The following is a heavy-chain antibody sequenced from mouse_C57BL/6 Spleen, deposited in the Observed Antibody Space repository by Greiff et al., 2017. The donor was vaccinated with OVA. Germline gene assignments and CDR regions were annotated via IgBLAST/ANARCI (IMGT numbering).Heavy chain of an antibody. CDR1: GFTFSDYG. D-gene: IGHD1-1*01. J-gene: IGHJ4*01. CDR2: ISRGSSTT. CDR3: ARQKDYYGSSYPYYAMDC. V-gene: IGHV5-17*01. Sequence: EVMLVESGGGLVKPGGSLKLSCAASGFTFSDYGMHWVRQAPEKGLGWVAYISRGSSTTNYADKVKGRFPISGDNAKNTLFLQMTSLRSEDTAMYYCARQKDYYGSSYPYYAMDCWGQGTSVTVSS.